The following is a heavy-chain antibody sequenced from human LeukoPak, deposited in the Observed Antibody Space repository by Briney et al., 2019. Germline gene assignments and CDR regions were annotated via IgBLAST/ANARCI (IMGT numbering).Heavy chain of an antibody. CDR3: AKDFRIGYSAHFDY. D-gene: IGHD2-21*01. CDR2: ITGSGGNT. J-gene: IGHJ4*02. Sequence: PGGSLRLSCAASGFIFSSYSMSWVRQAPGKGLEWVSVITGSGGNTYYADSVKGRFAISKDNSKNTVYLQMSSLRGEDTAVYYCAKDFRIGYSAHFDYWGQGALVTVSS. CDR1: GFIFSSYS. V-gene: IGHV3-23*01.